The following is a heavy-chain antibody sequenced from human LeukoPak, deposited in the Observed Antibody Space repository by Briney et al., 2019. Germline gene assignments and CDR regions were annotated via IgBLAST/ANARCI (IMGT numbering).Heavy chain of an antibody. Sequence: GGSLRLSCAASGFTSSNYDMHWVRQAPGKGLEWVAVIWYDGSNKYYADSVKGRFTISRDNSKNTLYLQMNSLRAEDTAVYYCARDDYGGKLDIWGQGTAVTVSS. CDR1: GFTSSNYD. CDR3: ARDDYGGKLDI. J-gene: IGHJ3*02. D-gene: IGHD4-23*01. CDR2: IWYDGSNK. V-gene: IGHV3-33*01.